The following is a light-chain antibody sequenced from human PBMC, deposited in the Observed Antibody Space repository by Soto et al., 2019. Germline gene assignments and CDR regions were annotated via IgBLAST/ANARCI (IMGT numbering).Light chain of an antibody. CDR1: TSNIGTNT. CDR3: ATWDDSLNVV. Sequence: QSVLTQSPSASGTPGQRVSISCSGSTSNIGTNTVSWYQHVPGTAPKLLIYSNDQRPSAVPGRFSGSKSGTSASLAISGLLSKDEADYYCATWDDSLNVVFGGGTKVTVL. J-gene: IGLJ2*01. V-gene: IGLV1-44*01. CDR2: SND.